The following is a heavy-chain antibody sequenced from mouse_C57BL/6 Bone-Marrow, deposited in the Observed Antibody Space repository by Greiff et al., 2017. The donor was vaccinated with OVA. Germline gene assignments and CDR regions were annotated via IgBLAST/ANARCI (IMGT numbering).Heavy chain of an antibody. J-gene: IGHJ4*01. CDR1: GFTFSSYA. V-gene: IGHV5-4*01. D-gene: IGHD1-1*01. CDR3: ASEGVLVRDAMDY. CDR2: ISDGGSYT. Sequence: EVQLVESGGGLVKPGGSLKLSCAASGFTFSSYAMSWVRQTPEKRLEWVATISDGGSYTYYHDNVTGRFTISRDNATNNLYLQLSHLKYEDTAMYYGASEGVLVRDAMDYWGRGTAVTVTS.